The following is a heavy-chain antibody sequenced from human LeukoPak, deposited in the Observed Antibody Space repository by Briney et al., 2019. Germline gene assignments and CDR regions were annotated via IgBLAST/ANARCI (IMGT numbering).Heavy chain of an antibody. Sequence: GASVKVSCKASGYTFTSYYIHWVRQAPGQGLEWMGIINPSGNSTNYAQKFQGRVTMTRDTSTSTVYMELSSLRSEDTAVYYCARDLTDHYYGRDYYYYMDVWGKGTTVTISS. J-gene: IGHJ6*03. D-gene: IGHD3-10*01. CDR2: INPSGNST. CDR3: ARDLTDHYYGRDYYYYMDV. V-gene: IGHV1-46*01. CDR1: GYTFTSYY.